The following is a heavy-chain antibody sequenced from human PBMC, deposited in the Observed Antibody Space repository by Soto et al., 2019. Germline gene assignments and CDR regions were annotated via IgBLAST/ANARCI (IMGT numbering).Heavy chain of an antibody. J-gene: IGHJ6*02. V-gene: IGHV1-69*01. D-gene: IGHD6-6*01. Sequence: QVQLVQSGAEVKKPGSSVKVSCKASGGTFSSYGVSWVRQAPGQGLEWVGGIIPIFGTPDYAQKFQGRVLINADVSTSTAYMDMSSLSSDGTAVYYCATLAGRPENYYYGMDVWRQGTTVSVS. CDR3: ATLAGRPENYYYGMDV. CDR1: GGTFSSYG. CDR2: IIPIFGTP.